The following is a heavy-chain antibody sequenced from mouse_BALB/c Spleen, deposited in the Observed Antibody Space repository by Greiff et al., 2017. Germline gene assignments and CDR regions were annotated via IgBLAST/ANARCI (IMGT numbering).Heavy chain of an antibody. J-gene: IGHJ3*01. D-gene: IGHD1-1*01. CDR2: IWAGGST. CDR1: GFSFTSYG. Sequence: QVQLKESGPGLVAPSQSLSITCTVSGFSFTSYGVHWVRQPPGKGLEWLGVIWAGGSTNYNSALMSRLSISKDNSKSQVFLKMNSLQTDDTAMYYCASYGWFAYWGQGTLVTVSA. CDR3: ASYGWFAY. V-gene: IGHV2-9*02.